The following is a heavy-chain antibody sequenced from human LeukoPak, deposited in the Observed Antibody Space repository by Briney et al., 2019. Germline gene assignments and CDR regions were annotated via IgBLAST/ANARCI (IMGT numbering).Heavy chain of an antibody. CDR2: IIPIFGTA. J-gene: IGHJ4*02. CDR1: GGTFISYA. CDR3: ARAGIAVAGNDY. V-gene: IGHV1-69*13. D-gene: IGHD6-19*01. Sequence: SVKVSCKASGGTFISYAISWVRQAPGQGLEWMGGIIPIFGTANYAQKFQGRVTITADESTSTAYMELSSLRSEDTAVYYCARAGIAVAGNDYWGQGTLVTVSS.